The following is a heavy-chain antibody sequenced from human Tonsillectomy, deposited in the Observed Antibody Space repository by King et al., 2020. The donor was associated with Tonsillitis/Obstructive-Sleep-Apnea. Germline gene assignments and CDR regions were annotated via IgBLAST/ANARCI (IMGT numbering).Heavy chain of an antibody. CDR3: ARGHYYDSSGYYYVWAFDI. Sequence: LVQSGGGVVQPGRSLRLSCAASGFTFSSYAMHWVRQAPGKGLEWVAVISYDGSNKYYADSVKGRFTISRDNSKNTLYLQMNSLRAEDTAVYYCARGHYYDSSGYYYVWAFDIWGQGTMVTVSS. D-gene: IGHD3-22*01. V-gene: IGHV3-30*04. CDR1: GFTFSSYA. CDR2: ISYDGSNK. J-gene: IGHJ3*02.